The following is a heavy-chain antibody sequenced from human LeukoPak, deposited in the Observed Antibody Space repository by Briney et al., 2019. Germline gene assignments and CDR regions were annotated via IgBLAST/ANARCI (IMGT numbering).Heavy chain of an antibody. J-gene: IGHJ3*02. CDR3: VRARGTAAAATYFGSVHDAFDI. D-gene: IGHD6-25*01. Sequence: TGGSLRLSCAASGFTFSSYEMNWVRRAPGKGLEWVSYISSSGSTIYYADSVKGRFTISRDNAKNSLYLQMDSLRREDTAVYYCVRARGTAAAATYFGSVHDAFDIWGQGTMVAVSS. V-gene: IGHV3-48*03. CDR1: GFTFSSYE. CDR2: ISSSGSTI.